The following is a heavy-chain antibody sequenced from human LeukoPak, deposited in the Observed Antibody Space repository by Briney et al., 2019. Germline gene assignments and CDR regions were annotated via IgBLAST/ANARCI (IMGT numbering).Heavy chain of an antibody. Sequence: GGSLRLSCAASGFTFSSYGMHWVRQAPGKGLEWVAFIRYDGSNKYYADSVKGRFTISRDNSKNTMYLQMNSLRAEDTAVYYCARARSSHYDYWGQGTLVTVSS. CDR1: GFTFSSYG. CDR2: IRYDGSNK. V-gene: IGHV3-30*02. CDR3: ARARSSHYDY. J-gene: IGHJ4*02.